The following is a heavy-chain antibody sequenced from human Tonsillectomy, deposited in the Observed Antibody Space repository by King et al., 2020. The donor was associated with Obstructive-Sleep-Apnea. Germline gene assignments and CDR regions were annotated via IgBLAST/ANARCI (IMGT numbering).Heavy chain of an antibody. CDR1: GFTFSSYG. CDR3: AKFGELLSQRPRGGY. J-gene: IGHJ4*02. D-gene: IGHD3-10*01. Sequence: VQLVESGGGVVQPGRSLRLSCAASGFTFSSYGMHWVRQAPGKGLEWVAFIRYDGSNKYYADSVKSRFTISRDNSKNTLYLQMNSLRAEDTAVYYCAKFGELLSQRPRGGYWGQGTLVTVSS. CDR2: IRYDGSNK. V-gene: IGHV3-30*02.